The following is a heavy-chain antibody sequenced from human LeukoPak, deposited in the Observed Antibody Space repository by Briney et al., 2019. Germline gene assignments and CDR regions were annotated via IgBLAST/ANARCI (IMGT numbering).Heavy chain of an antibody. V-gene: IGHV1-18*01. CDR2: ISAYNGKT. J-gene: IGHJ4*02. CDR3: ARDGNYYDSSGYFPLDY. CDR1: GYTFTSYG. Sequence: ASVKVSCKASGYTFTSYGISWVRQAPGQGLEWVGWISAYNGKTNYAQKLQGRVTVTTDTSTGTAYMELRSLRSDDTAVYYCARDGNYYDSSGYFPLDYWGQGTLVTVSS. D-gene: IGHD3-22*01.